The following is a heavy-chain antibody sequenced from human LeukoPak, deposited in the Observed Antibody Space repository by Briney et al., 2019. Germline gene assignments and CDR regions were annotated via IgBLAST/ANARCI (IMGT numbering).Heavy chain of an antibody. CDR2: IYSGGST. CDR3: ARDPAAARNDAFDI. Sequence: PGGSLRLSCAASGFTFSSYSMNWVRQAPGKGLEWVSVIYSGGSTYYADSVKGRFTISRDNSKNTLYLQMNSLRAEDTAVYYCARDPAAARNDAFDIWGQGTMVTVSS. J-gene: IGHJ3*02. CDR1: GFTFSSYS. D-gene: IGHD2-15*01. V-gene: IGHV3-66*02.